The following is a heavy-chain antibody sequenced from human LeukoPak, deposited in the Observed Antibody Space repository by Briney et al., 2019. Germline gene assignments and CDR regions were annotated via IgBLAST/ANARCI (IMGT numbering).Heavy chain of an antibody. CDR3: ARGYDNWNYNLRLGAFDI. CDR1: GGTFSSYA. D-gene: IGHD1-7*01. V-gene: IGHV1-69*13. CDR2: IIPIFGTA. Sequence: ASVKVSCKASGGTFSSYAISWVRQAPGQGLEWMGGIIPIFGTANYAQKFQGRVTITADESTSTAYMELSSLRSEDTAVYYCARGYDNWNYNLRLGAFDIWGQGTMVTVSS. J-gene: IGHJ3*02.